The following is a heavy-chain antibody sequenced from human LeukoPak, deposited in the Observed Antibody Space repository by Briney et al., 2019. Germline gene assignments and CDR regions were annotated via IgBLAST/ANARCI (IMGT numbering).Heavy chain of an antibody. CDR3: ARDSRYSYGSGGTDV. J-gene: IGHJ6*02. D-gene: IGHD3-10*01. CDR2: VYYTGST. CDR1: GGSIGSFY. Sequence: PSETLSLTCTVSGGSIGSFYWTWIRQTPRKGLEWIGSVYYTGSTNYNPSLKSRVTISIDTSRSQFSLKLTSVTVADTAVYYCARDSRYSYGSGGTDVWGQGTTVTVSS. V-gene: IGHV4-59*01.